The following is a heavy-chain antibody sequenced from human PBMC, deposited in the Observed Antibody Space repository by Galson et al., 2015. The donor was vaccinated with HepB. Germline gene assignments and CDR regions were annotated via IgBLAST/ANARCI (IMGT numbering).Heavy chain of an antibody. Sequence: SLRLSCAASGFTFSSYSMNWVRQAPGKGLEWVSYISSSSSTIYYADSVKGRFTISRDNAKNSLYLQMNSLRDEDTAVYYCARVDTAMEYYFDYWGQGTLVTVSS. D-gene: IGHD5-18*01. J-gene: IGHJ4*02. CDR3: ARVDTAMEYYFDY. V-gene: IGHV3-48*02. CDR1: GFTFSSYS. CDR2: ISSSSSTI.